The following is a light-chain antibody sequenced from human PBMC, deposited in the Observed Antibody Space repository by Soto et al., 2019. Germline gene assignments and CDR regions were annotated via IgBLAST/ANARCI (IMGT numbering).Light chain of an antibody. CDR1: QGINTY. CDR3: QKYNSAPRT. J-gene: IGKJ1*01. Sequence: DIQMTQSPSSLSASVGDRVTITCRASQGINTYLAWYQQKPGRAPQLLIYAASTLHSGVPSRFSGSGSGTDFTHTIASLQPEDVATYYCQKYNSAPRTFGQGTKVKIK. CDR2: AAS. V-gene: IGKV1-27*01.